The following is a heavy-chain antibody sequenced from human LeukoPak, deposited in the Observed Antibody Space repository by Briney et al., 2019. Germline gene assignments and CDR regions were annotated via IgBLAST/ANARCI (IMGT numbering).Heavy chain of an antibody. D-gene: IGHD6-19*01. CDR2: INPNSGGT. J-gene: IGHJ4*02. CDR1: GYTFTGYY. CDR3: ARGRRYSSGWYGNY. V-gene: IGHV1-2*02. Sequence: ASVKVSCKASGYTFTGYYMHWVRQAPGQGLEWMGWINPNSGGTNYAQKFQGRVTMTRDTSISTAYMELSRLRSGDTAVYYCARGRRYSSGWYGNYWGQGTLVTVPS.